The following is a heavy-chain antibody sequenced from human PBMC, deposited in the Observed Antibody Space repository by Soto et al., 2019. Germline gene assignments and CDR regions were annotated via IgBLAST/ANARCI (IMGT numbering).Heavy chain of an antibody. J-gene: IGHJ5*02. V-gene: IGHV1-8*01. CDR2: LNPNSGNT. CDR1: GYMFSTYD. CDR3: ARDHRYNWDDEGWFDP. Sequence: QVQLVQSGAEVKKPGASVKVSCKASGYMFSTYDINWVRQARGQGHEWMGWLNPNSGNTGYAQKFQGRVTMTRNTSINTAYMELSSLGSDDTAVYYCARDHRYNWDDEGWFDPWGQGTLVTVSS. D-gene: IGHD1-20*01.